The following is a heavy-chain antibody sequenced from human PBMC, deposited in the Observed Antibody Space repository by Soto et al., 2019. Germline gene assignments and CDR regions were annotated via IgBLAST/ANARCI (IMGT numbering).Heavy chain of an antibody. CDR1: GYPLTSYY. J-gene: IGHJ4*02. CDR2: INPSGGAT. CDR3: ARGPANCRGATCYPYYFDH. V-gene: IGHV1-46*01. Sequence: ASVKVSCKAFGYPLTSYYMHWVRQAPGQGLEWMGMINPSGGATNYAQKFQGRVSMTRYTSTNTVYMDLSTLRSEDTAVYYCARGPANCRGATCYPYYFDHWGQGTLVTVSS. D-gene: IGHD2-15*01.